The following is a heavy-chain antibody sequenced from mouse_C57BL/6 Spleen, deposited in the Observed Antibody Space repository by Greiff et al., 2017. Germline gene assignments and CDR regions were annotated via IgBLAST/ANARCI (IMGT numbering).Heavy chain of an antibody. CDR3: TRGLRPWDFDV. J-gene: IGHJ1*03. Sequence: QVQLQQSGAELVKPGASVKLSCKASGYTFTSYWMHWVKQRPGRGLEWIGRIDPNSGGTKYNGKFKGKAILTADTSSSTAYMELRSQTSEASAGDYCTRGLRPWDFDVWGTGTTVTVSS. D-gene: IGHD1-2*01. CDR2: IDPNSGGT. V-gene: IGHV1-72*04. CDR1: GYTFTSYW.